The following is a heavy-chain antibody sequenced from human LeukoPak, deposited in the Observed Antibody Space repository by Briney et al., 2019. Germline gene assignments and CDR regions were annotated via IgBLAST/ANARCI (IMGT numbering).Heavy chain of an antibody. J-gene: IGHJ3*02. CDR2: IIPIFGTA. CDR1: GGTFSSYA. Sequence: SVKVSCKASGGTFSSYAISWVRQAPGQGLEWMGGIIPIFGTANYAQKFQGRVTITTDESTSTAYMELSSLRSKDTAVYYCATPRARAHDAFDIWGQGTMVTVSS. V-gene: IGHV1-69*05. CDR3: ATPRARAHDAFDI.